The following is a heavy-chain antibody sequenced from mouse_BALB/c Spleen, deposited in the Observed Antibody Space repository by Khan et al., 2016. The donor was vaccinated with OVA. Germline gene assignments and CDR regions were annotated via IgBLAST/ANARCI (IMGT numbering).Heavy chain of an antibody. J-gene: IGHJ2*01. CDR1: GYSITSGYA. CDR3: ARGNYYGYYFDY. CDR2: ISYSGVT. D-gene: IGHD1-1*01. V-gene: IGHV3-2*02. Sequence: VQLKESGPGLVKPSQSLSLTCTVTGYSITSGYAWNWIRQFPGNKLEWMGYISYSGVTSYTPSLKSRISITRDTSKNQFSLQLNSVTTEDTATYYCARGNYYGYYFDYWGQGTTLTVSS.